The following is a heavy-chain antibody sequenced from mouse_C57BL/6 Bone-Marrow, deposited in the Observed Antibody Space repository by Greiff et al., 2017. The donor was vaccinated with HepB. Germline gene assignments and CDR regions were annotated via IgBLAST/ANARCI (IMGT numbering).Heavy chain of an antibody. Sequence: DVKLVESGGGLVQPGGSLKLSCAASGFTFSDYYMYWVRQTPEKRLEWVAYISNGGGSTYYPDTVKGRFTISRDNAKNTLYLQMSRLKSEDTAMYYCARQSGTWWYFDVWGTGTTVTVSS. V-gene: IGHV5-12*01. CDR2: ISNGGGST. CDR1: GFTFSDYY. J-gene: IGHJ1*03. CDR3: ARQSGTWWYFDV. D-gene: IGHD4-1*01.